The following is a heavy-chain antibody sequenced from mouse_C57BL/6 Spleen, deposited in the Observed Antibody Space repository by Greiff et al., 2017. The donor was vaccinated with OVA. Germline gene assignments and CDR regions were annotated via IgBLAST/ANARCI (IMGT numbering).Heavy chain of an antibody. CDR3: AREYYGSSWEY. D-gene: IGHD1-1*01. CDR1: GYTFTSYW. V-gene: IGHV1-52*01. CDR2: IDPSDSET. J-gene: IGHJ2*01. Sequence: QVQLQQPGAELVRPGSSVKLSCKASGYTFTSYWMHWVKQRPIQGLEWIGNIDPSDSETHYNQKFKDKATLTVDKSSSTAYMQLSSLTSEDSAVYYCAREYYGSSWEYWGQGTTLTVSS.